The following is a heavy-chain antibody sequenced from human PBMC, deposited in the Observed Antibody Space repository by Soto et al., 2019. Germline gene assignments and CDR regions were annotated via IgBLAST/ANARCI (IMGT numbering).Heavy chain of an antibody. V-gene: IGHV3-23*01. CDR1: GFTFSSDV. Sequence: GGSLRLSCAATGFTFSSDVMNWVRQTPGKGLEWVSAISGSGDAVYYTDSVEGRFTISRDNSKNTLYLQLNSLRADDTAVYYCVKSPRSGFEAPWEYWGQGTQVTVSS. CDR3: VKSPRSGFEAPWEY. J-gene: IGHJ4*02. D-gene: IGHD5-12*01. CDR2: ISGSGDAV.